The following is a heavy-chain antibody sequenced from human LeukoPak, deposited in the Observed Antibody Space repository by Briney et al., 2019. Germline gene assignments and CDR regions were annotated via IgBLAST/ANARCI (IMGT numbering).Heavy chain of an antibody. CDR1: GVSFSSFA. J-gene: IGHJ4*02. V-gene: IGHV3-33*06. D-gene: IGHD3-10*01. CDR2: IWYDGSNK. CDR3: AKGSGGYSGSGSPHFDS. Sequence: PGGSLTLSCGASGVSFSSFAMHWIRQAPGKGLEWVADIWYDGSNKYYADSVKGRFTISRDNSKDMVYLQVNSLRAEDTAVYYCAKGSGGYSGSGSPHFDSWGQGTLVAVSS.